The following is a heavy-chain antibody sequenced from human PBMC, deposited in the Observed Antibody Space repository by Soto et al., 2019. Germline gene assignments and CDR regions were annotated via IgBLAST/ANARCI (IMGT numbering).Heavy chain of an antibody. V-gene: IGHV4-59*01. D-gene: IGHD3-10*01. CDR1: GTSIRGYY. Sequence: SETLSLTCSVSGTSIRGYYWTWIRQPPGKGLEWIGYIYYTGTTKYNPSLKSRVTISVDTSKNQFSPRLNSVTAADTAVYYCAREVSSFGSNHFDSWGQGXLVTVSS. CDR2: IYYTGTT. J-gene: IGHJ4*02. CDR3: AREVSSFGSNHFDS.